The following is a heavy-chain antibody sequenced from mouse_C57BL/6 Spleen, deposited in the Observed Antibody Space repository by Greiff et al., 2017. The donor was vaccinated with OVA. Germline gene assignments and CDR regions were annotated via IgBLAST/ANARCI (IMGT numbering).Heavy chain of an antibody. J-gene: IGHJ2*01. CDR1: GYAFSSSW. Sequence: QVQLQQSGPELVKPGASVKISCKASGYAFSSSWMNWVKQRPGKGLEWIGRIYPGDGDTHYNGKFKGKATLTADKSSSTSYMQLSSLTSEDSAVCVSASGGLDLGYYFDYWGQGTTLTVSS. V-gene: IGHV1-82*01. CDR3: ASGGLDLGYYFDY. D-gene: IGHD2-13*01. CDR2: IYPGDGDT.